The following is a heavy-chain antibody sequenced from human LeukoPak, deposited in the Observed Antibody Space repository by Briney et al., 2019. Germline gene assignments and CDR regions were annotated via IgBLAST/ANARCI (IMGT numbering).Heavy chain of an antibody. D-gene: IGHD3/OR15-3a*01. J-gene: IGHJ2*01. CDR3: TRASAGLSYLDL. CDR1: GFTFSSYA. CDR2: ISYDGSNK. Sequence: GGSLRLSCAASGFTFSSYAMHWVRQAPGKGLEWVGVISYDGSNKYYADSVKGRFTISRDNAKNTLYLQMNSLRAEDTAIYYCTRASAGLSYLDLWGRGTLVTVSS. V-gene: IGHV3-30-3*01.